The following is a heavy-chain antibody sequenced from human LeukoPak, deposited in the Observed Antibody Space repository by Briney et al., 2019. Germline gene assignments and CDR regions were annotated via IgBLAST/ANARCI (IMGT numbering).Heavy chain of an antibody. D-gene: IGHD2-15*01. Sequence: GGSLRLSCAASGFTFSSYAMSWVRQAPGKGLEWVSDISGSGGSTYYADSVKGRFTISRDDSKNTLYLQVISLRAEDTAVYYCARESHPPWYCSGASCHGSFDYWGQGTLVTVSS. J-gene: IGHJ4*02. CDR2: ISGSGGST. CDR3: ARESHPPWYCSGASCHGSFDY. V-gene: IGHV3-23*01. CDR1: GFTFSSYA.